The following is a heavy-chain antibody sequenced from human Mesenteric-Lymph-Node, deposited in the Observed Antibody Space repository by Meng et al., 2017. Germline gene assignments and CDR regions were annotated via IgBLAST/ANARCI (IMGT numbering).Heavy chain of an antibody. CDR3: TKDGGWLPVN. Sequence: GESLKISCAASGFSFSSHWMHWVRQAPGKGLVWVSRVNNDGGDTVYADSVKGRFTISRDNSKNTLDLQMNSLRAEDTAIYFCTKDGGWLPVNWGQGTLVTVSS. D-gene: IGHD5-12*01. CDR2: VNNDGGDT. CDR1: GFSFSSHW. V-gene: IGHV3-74*01. J-gene: IGHJ4*02.